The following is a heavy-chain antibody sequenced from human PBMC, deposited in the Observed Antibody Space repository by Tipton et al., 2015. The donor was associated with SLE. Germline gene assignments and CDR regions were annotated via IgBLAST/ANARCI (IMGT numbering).Heavy chain of an antibody. CDR1: RGSFSGYS. V-gene: IGHV4-34*01. CDR2: FNHTGST. J-gene: IGHJ6*03. Sequence: TLSLTCAVYRGSFSGYSWTWIRQSPGRGLEWIGEFNHTGSTNYNPSLKSRATISVDTSKNQLSRKLTSVTAADTAVYYCARGVAGYYFYYYMDVWGKGTTVTISS. CDR3: ARGVAGYYFYYYMDV. D-gene: IGHD3-10*01.